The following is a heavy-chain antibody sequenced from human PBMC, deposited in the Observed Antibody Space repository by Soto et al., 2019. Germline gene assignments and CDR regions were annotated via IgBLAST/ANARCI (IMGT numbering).Heavy chain of an antibody. CDR2: ISGSGGST. J-gene: IGHJ4*02. CDR1: GFSFSNYA. V-gene: IGHV3-23*01. D-gene: IGHD5-12*01. Sequence: PGGSLRLSCSASGFSFSNYAMSWVRQAPGKGLEWVSAISGSGGSTYYADSVKGRFTISRDNSKNTLYLQMNSLRAEDTAVYFCAKNRNPGGGYDFVNYWGQGALVTVLL. CDR3: AKNRNPGGGYDFVNY.